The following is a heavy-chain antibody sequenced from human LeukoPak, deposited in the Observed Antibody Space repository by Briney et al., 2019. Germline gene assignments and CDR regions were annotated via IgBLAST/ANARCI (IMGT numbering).Heavy chain of an antibody. CDR2: IIPIFGTA. CDR1: GGTFSSYA. V-gene: IGHV1-69*05. J-gene: IGHJ4*02. Sequence: SVKVSCKASGGTFSSYAISWVRQAPGQGLEWMGGIIPIFGTANYAQKFQGRVTITTDESTSTAYMELSSLRSEDTAVYYCARASDYDFWSGYFFPAADWGQGTLVTVSS. D-gene: IGHD3-3*01. CDR3: ARASDYDFWSGYFFPAAD.